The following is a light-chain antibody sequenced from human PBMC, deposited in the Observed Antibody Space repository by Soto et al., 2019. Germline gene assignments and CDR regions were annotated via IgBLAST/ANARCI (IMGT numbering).Light chain of an antibody. V-gene: IGKV3-11*01. CDR3: QQRSNWPHT. J-gene: IGKJ3*01. CDR2: DAS. CDR1: QSVSSY. Sequence: EIVLTQSPATLSLSPGERATLSCRASQSVSSYLAWYQHKPGQAPRLLIYDASNRATGIPARFSGSGSGTNLTLTISSLEPEDFAVYYCQQRSNWPHTFGPGTKVDIK.